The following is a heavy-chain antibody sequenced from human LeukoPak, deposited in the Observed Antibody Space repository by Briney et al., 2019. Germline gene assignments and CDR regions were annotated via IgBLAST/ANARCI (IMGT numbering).Heavy chain of an antibody. J-gene: IGHJ4*02. D-gene: IGHD4-17*01. CDR3: ARTLRDYGDYGYLDY. CDR1: GYTFTAYH. Sequence: ASVKVSCKASGYTFTAYHMHWVRHAPGQGLEWMGWINPNSGDTNFAQRFQGRVTMTRDTSISTANMELRSLRADDTAVYYCARTLRDYGDYGYLDYWGQGTLVTVSS. CDR2: INPNSGDT. V-gene: IGHV1-2*02.